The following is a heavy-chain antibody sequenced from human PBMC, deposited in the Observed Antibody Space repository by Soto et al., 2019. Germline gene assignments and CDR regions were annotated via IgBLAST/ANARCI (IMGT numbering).Heavy chain of an antibody. V-gene: IGHV3-48*02. Sequence: EVQLVESGGGLVQPGGSLRLSCAASGFTFSSYSMNWVRQAPGKGLEWVSYISSSSSTIYYADSVEGRFTISRDNAKNSLYLQMNSLRDEDTAVYYCASTYSSSWYWDYWGQGTLVTVSS. J-gene: IGHJ4*02. D-gene: IGHD6-13*01. CDR1: GFTFSSYS. CDR2: ISSSSSTI. CDR3: ASTYSSSWYWDY.